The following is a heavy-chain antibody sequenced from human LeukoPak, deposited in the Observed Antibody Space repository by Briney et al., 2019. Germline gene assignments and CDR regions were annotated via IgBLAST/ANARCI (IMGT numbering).Heavy chain of an antibody. V-gene: IGHV4-59*12. J-gene: IGHJ3*02. CDR2: IFYSGST. CDR1: GGSISNYY. CDR3: ARRGDAFDI. Sequence: SETLSLTCTVSGGSISNYYWSWIRQPPGKGLERIAYIFYSGSTNYNPSLRSRLTISLDTSKNQFSLKLSSVTAADTAVYYCARRGDAFDIWGQGTMVTVSS.